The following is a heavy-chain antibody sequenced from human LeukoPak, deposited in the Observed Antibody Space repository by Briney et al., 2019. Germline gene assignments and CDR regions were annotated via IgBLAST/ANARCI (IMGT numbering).Heavy chain of an antibody. D-gene: IGHD2-15*01. J-gene: IGHJ5*02. CDR3: TRAAYCSGGSCSDWFDP. Sequence: ASVKVSCKASGYTFTGNYMYWVRQAPGQGLEWMGWINPNSGGTNYAQKLQGRVTMTRDTSISTAYMELSRLRSDDTAVYYCTRAAYCSGGSCSDWFDPWGQGTLVTVSS. V-gene: IGHV1-2*02. CDR2: INPNSGGT. CDR1: GYTFTGNY.